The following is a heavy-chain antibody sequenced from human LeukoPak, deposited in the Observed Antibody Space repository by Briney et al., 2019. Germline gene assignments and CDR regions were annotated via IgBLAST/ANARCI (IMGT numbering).Heavy chain of an antibody. CDR1: GGSISSYY. V-gene: IGHV4-59*01. CDR2: NYYSGST. D-gene: IGHD3-9*01. CDR3: VREKKGDILTGQGVYFDY. Sequence: KTSETLSLTCAVSGGSISSYYWSWIRQPPGKGLEWIGYNYYSGSTNYNPSLKSRVTISVDTSKNQFSLKLSSVTAADTAVYYCVREKKGDILTGQGVYFDYWGQGTLVTVSS. J-gene: IGHJ4*02.